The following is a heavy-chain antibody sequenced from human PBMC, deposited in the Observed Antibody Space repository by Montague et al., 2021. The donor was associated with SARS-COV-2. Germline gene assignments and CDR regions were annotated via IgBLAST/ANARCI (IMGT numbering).Heavy chain of an antibody. V-gene: IGHV4-39*01. D-gene: IGHD3-9*01. CDR1: GGSISSSSYY. CDR3: ATYYAFLTGYYIDAFDI. Sequence: SETLSLTCTVSGGSISSSSYYWVWIRQPPGKGLEWIGCIYYSRRTYYSPSLKSRVTIAVDTSQNQFSLKLSTVTAADAAVYSCATYYAFLTGYYIDAFDIWGQGAMVTVSS. J-gene: IGHJ3*02. CDR2: IYYSRRT.